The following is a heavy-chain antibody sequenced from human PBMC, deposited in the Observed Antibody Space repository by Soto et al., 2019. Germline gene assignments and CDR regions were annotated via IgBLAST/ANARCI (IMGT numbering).Heavy chain of an antibody. D-gene: IGHD4-17*01. J-gene: IGHJ6*03. CDR1: GFTVSSNY. CDR3: ARERGYGDYFLSYYYYMDV. CDR2: IYSGGST. Sequence: EVQLVESGGGLVQPGGSLRLSCAASGFTVSSNYMSWVRQAPGKGLEWVSVIYSGGSTYYADSVKGRFTISRDNSKNTLYLQMNSLRAEATAVYYCARERGYGDYFLSYYYYMDVWGKGTTVTVSS. V-gene: IGHV3-66*01.